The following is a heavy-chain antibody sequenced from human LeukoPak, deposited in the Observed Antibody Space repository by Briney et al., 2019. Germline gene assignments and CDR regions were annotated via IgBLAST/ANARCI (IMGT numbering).Heavy chain of an antibody. CDR1: GYTFTSYD. J-gene: IGHJ6*04. V-gene: IGHV1-8*01. CDR3: ARVTTTLGMDV. CDR2: MNPNSGNT. D-gene: IGHD1-1*01. Sequence: GASVKVSCKASGYTFTSYDINWVRQATGQGLEWMGWMNPNSGNTGYAQKFQGRVTMTRDTSISTAYMELSRLRSDDTAVYYCARVTTTLGMDVWGKGTTVTVSS.